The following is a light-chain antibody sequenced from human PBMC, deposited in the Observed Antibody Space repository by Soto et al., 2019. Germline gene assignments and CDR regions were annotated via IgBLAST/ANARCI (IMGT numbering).Light chain of an antibody. Sequence: QSALTQPDSVSGSPGQSITISCTGTSSDVGGYDYVSWYQQHPGKAPKLMIFEVTNRPSGVSNRFSGSKSGNTASLTISGLRAEDEAEYYCSSFRSTSTLPYVFGTGTKLTVL. CDR2: EVT. J-gene: IGLJ1*01. CDR1: SSDVGGYDY. CDR3: SSFRSTSTLPYV. V-gene: IGLV2-14*01.